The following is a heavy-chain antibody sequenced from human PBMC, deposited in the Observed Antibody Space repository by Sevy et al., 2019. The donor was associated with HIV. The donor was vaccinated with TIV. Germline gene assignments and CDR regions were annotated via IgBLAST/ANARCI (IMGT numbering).Heavy chain of an antibody. CDR1: GFTFSSYA. V-gene: IGHV3-23*01. CDR3: ANLSGGDCYQTFDY. J-gene: IGHJ4*02. D-gene: IGHD2-21*01. CDR2: ISGSGGST. Sequence: GGSLRLSCAASGFTFSSYAMSWVRQAPGKGLEWVSAISGSGGSTYYADSVKGRFTISRDNSKNTLYLQMNSLRAEDTAVYYCANLSGGDCYQTFDYWGQGTLVTVSS.